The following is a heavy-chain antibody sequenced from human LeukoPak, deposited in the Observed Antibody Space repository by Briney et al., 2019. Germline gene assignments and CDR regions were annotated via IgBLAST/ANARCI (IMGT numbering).Heavy chain of an antibody. J-gene: IGHJ4*02. CDR1: GYTFTSYG. V-gene: IGHV1-18*01. CDR2: ISAYNGNT. CDR3: ARVLVATITPRPDSSGWYQFDY. D-gene: IGHD6-19*01. Sequence: WASVKVSCKASGYTFTSYGISWVRQAPGQGLEWMGWISAYNGNTNYAQKLQGRVTMTTDTSTSTAYMELRSLRSDDTAVYYCARVLVATITPRPDSSGWYQFDYWGQGTLVTVSS.